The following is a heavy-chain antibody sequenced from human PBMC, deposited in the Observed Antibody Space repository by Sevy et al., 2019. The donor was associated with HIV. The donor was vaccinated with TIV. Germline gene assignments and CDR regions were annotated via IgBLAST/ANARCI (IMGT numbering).Heavy chain of an antibody. D-gene: IGHD2-21*01. V-gene: IGHV3-48*02. J-gene: IGHJ4*02. CDR2: FDRTDIT. Sequence: GGSLRLSCEASGFTLSSYTMNWIRQSPEKGLEWVATFDRTDITHYTDSVKSRFIISRDTAKNTLFLQMNSLRDDDTAMYLCVRDERAIASHFDYWGRGTLVTVSS. CDR1: GFTLSSYT. CDR3: VRDERAIASHFDY.